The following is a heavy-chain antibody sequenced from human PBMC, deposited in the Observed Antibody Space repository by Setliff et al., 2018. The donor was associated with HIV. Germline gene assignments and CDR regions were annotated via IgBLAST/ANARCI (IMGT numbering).Heavy chain of an antibody. CDR3: ARENYYVTEY. CDR1: GFTFSSYA. V-gene: IGHV3-23*01. J-gene: IGHJ4*02. Sequence: GGSLRLSCAASGFTFSSYAMGWVRQAPGKGLEWVSSISGSGGTTYYADSVKGRFTISRDSSKNTLYLQMNSLTAEDTAVYYCARENYYVTEYWGQGTLVTVSS. D-gene: IGHD3-10*02. CDR2: ISGSGGTT.